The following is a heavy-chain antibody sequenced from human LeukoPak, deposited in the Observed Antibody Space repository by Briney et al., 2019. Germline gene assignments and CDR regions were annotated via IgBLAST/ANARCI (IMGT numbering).Heavy chain of an antibody. CDR1: GYTFTSYG. V-gene: IGHV1-18*01. D-gene: IGHD2-2*01. J-gene: IGHJ5*02. CDR3: ARGSWCSSTSCRNWFDP. CDR2: ISAYNGNT. Sequence: VSVKVSCKASGYTFTSYGISWVRQAPGQGLEWMGWISAYNGNTNYAQKLQGRVTMTTDTSTSTAYMELRSLRSDDTAVYYCARGSWCSSTSCRNWFDPWGQGTLVTVSS.